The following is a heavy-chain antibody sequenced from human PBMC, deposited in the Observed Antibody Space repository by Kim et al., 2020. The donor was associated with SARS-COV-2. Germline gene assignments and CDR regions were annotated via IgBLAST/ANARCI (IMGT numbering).Heavy chain of an antibody. CDR1: GYTFTGYY. CDR2: INPNSGGT. J-gene: IGHJ4*02. D-gene: IGHD3-10*01. CDR3: ARCEGLLWFGELLSPLEYYLDY. V-gene: IGHV1-2*02. Sequence: ASVKVSCKASGYTFTGYYMHWVRQAPGQGLEWMGWINPNSGGTNYAQKFQGRVTMTRDTSISTAYMELSRLRSDDTAVYYCARCEGLLWFGELLSPLEYYLDYWGQGTPVTVSS.